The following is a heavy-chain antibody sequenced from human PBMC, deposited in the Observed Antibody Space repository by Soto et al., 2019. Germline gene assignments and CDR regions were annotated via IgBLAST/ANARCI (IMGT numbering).Heavy chain of an antibody. CDR3: AKVLQQSYYYGSGGYYYYYGMDV. D-gene: IGHD3-10*01. J-gene: IGHJ6*02. Sequence: GGSLRLSCAASGFTFSSYGMHWVRQAPGKGLEWVAVISYDGSNKYYADSVKGRFTISRDNSKNTLYLQMNSLRAEDTAVYYCAKVLQQSYYYGSGGYYYYYGMDVWGQGTTVTVSS. CDR2: ISYDGSNK. V-gene: IGHV3-30*18. CDR1: GFTFSSYG.